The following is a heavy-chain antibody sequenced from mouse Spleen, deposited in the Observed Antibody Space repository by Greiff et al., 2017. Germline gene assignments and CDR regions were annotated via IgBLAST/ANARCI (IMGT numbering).Heavy chain of an antibody. CDR3: ARPPITTVVATDWYFDV. CDR1: SYTFTSYW. J-gene: IGHJ1*03. Sequence: QVQLQQPGAELVKPGASVKMSCKASSYTFTSYWITWVKQRPGQGLEWIGDIYPGSGSTNYNEKFKSKATLTVDTSSSTAYMQLSSLTSEDSAVYYCARPPITTVVATDWYFDVWGTGTTVTVSS. D-gene: IGHD1-1*01. V-gene: IGHV1-55*01. CDR2: IYPGSGST.